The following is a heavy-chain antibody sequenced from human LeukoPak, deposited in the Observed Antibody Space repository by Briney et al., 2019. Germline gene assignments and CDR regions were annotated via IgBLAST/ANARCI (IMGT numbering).Heavy chain of an antibody. V-gene: IGHV3-23*01. J-gene: IGHJ4*02. Sequence: GGSLRLSCAASGFTFSSCAMSWVRQAPGKGREGVSTISGSGGSTYYADSVKGRFTIARDNSKNTLYLQMNSLRAEDTAVYYCANKALSTVANYYFDYWGQGTLVTVSS. CDR2: ISGSGGST. D-gene: IGHD4-17*01. CDR1: GFTFSSCA. CDR3: ANKALSTVANYYFDY.